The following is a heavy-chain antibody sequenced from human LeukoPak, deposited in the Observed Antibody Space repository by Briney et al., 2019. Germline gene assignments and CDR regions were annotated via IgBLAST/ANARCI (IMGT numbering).Heavy chain of an antibody. V-gene: IGHV3-66*01. D-gene: IGHD3-10*01. CDR3: ARVRGPTLKTCYMDV. CDR2: VYSGDDGT. J-gene: IGHJ6*03. Sequence: GGSLRLSCAASGFTVSSDNMSWVRQVPGRGLEWVAVVYSGDDGTNYADSVRGRFTISRDNAERSVYLQMNSLRADDTAVYYCARVRGPTLKTCYMDVWGTGTTVTVSS. CDR1: GFTVSSDN.